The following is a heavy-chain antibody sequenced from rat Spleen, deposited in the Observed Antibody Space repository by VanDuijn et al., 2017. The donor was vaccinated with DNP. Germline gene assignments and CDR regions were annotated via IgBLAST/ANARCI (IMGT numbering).Heavy chain of an antibody. CDR3: TTDGYYSGRNWFAY. CDR2: IFYAGTTT. CDR1: GFTFSDYN. Sequence: EVQLVESGGGLVQAGRSLKLSCAASGFTFSDYNMAWVRQAPKKGLEWVATIFYAGTTTYYRGSVKGRFTISRDNANGTLYLQMDNLRSEDTATYYCTTDGYYSGRNWFAYWGQGTLVTVSS. J-gene: IGHJ3*01. V-gene: IGHV5S10*01. D-gene: IGHD1-1*01.